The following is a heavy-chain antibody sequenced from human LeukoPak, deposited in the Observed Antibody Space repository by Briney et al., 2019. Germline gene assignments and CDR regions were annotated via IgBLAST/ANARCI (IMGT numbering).Heavy chain of an antibody. CDR3: ARLMYSGSCCWFDP. CDR1: GGSISSSSYY. CDR2: INHSGST. V-gene: IGHV4-39*01. Sequence: SETLSLTCTVSGGSISSSSYYWGWIRQPPGKGLEWIGEINHSGSTNYNPSLKSRVTISVDTSKNQFPLKLSSVTAADTAVYYCARLMYSGSCCWFDPWGQGTLVTVSS. D-gene: IGHD6-13*01. J-gene: IGHJ5*02.